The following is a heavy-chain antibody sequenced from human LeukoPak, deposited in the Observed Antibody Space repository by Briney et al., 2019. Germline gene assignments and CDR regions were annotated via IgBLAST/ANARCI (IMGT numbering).Heavy chain of an antibody. J-gene: IGHJ4*02. CDR3: ATPPHDLGATGEDY. D-gene: IGHD1-26*01. Sequence: ASVKVSCKASGGTFSSYAISWVRQAPGKGLEWMGLVDPEDGETIYAEKFQGRVTITADTSTDTAYMELSSLRSEDTAVYYCATPPHDLGATGEDYWGQGTLVTVSS. CDR2: VDPEDGET. V-gene: IGHV1-69-2*01. CDR1: GGTFSSYA.